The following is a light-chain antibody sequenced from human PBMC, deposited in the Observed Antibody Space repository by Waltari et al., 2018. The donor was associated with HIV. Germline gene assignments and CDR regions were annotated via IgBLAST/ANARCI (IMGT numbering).Light chain of an antibody. V-gene: IGLV1-44*01. CDR2: SNN. Sequence: QSVLTQPPSASGTPGQRVTISCSVSSSNIGSNTVNWYQQLPGTAPKLLIYSNNQRPSGVPDRFSGSKSGTSASLAISGLQSEDEADYYCAAWDDSLNGLVFGGGTKLTVL. CDR3: AAWDDSLNGLV. J-gene: IGLJ3*02. CDR1: SSNIGSNT.